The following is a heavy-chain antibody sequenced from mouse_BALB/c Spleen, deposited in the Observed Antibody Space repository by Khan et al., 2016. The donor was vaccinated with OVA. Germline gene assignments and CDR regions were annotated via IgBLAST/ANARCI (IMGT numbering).Heavy chain of an antibody. CDR1: GYTFINYW. J-gene: IGHJ2*01. Sequence: VQLQESGAELAKPGASVKMSCKASGYTFINYWILWVKQRPGQGLEWIGYINPSTAYTEYNQNFKDKATLTADKSSRTVYMQLNSLTSEDSAVYYCARRGLRWDFDYWGQGTTLTVSS. D-gene: IGHD1-1*01. CDR2: INPSTAYT. V-gene: IGHV1-7*01. CDR3: ARRGLRWDFDY.